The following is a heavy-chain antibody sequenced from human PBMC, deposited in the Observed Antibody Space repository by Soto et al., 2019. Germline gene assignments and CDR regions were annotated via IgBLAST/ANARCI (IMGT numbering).Heavy chain of an antibody. V-gene: IGHV3-23*04. D-gene: IGHD2-15*01. J-gene: IGHJ5*02. Sequence: VQLVESGGGLVKPGGSLRLSCAASGFTFSDYYMSWIRQAPGKGLEWVSAISGSGGSTYYADSVKGRFTISRDNSKNTLYLQMNSLRAEDTAVYYCAKDPVDGSGPRGWFDPWGQGTLVTVSS. CDR1: GFTFSDYY. CDR2: ISGSGGST. CDR3: AKDPVDGSGPRGWFDP.